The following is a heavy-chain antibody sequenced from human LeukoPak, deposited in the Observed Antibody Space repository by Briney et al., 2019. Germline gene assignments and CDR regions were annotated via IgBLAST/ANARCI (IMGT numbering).Heavy chain of an antibody. V-gene: IGHV1-2*02. Sequence: ASVKVSCKASGYTFTDNYIHWVRQAPGQGLEWMGYTNPSADKTNPAQKFQGRITLSRDASTTTAYMELRSLRSDDTAVYFCARDGYGDYVYFDFWGQGTLVSVYS. D-gene: IGHD4-17*01. CDR2: TNPSADKT. CDR1: GYTFTDNY. J-gene: IGHJ4*02. CDR3: ARDGYGDYVYFDF.